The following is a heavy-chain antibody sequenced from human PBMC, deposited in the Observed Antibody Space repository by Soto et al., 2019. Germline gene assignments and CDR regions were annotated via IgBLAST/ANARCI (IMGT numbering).Heavy chain of an antibody. CDR1: GGSISSYY. J-gene: IGHJ5*02. D-gene: IGHD2-2*02. CDR2: INHSGST. V-gene: IGHV4-34*01. Sequence: PSETLSLTCTVSGGSISSYYWSWIRQPPGTGLEWIGEINHSGSTNFNPSLKSRVTISVDTSKNQFSLKLTSVTAADTAVYYCARARVLVPAAISWFDPWGQGTLVTVSS. CDR3: ARARVLVPAAISWFDP.